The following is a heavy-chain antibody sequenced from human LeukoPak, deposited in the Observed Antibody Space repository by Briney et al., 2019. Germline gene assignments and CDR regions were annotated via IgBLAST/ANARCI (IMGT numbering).Heavy chain of an antibody. CDR1: GGTFSSYA. V-gene: IGHV1-69*01. Sequence: ASVKVSCKASGGTFSSYAISWVRQAPGQGLEWMGGIIPISGTANYAQKFQGRVTITADESTSTAYMELSSLRSEDTAVYYCAREPYSSGYYYYGMDVWGQGTTVTVSS. J-gene: IGHJ6*02. CDR2: IIPISGTA. CDR3: AREPYSSGYYYYGMDV. D-gene: IGHD6-19*01.